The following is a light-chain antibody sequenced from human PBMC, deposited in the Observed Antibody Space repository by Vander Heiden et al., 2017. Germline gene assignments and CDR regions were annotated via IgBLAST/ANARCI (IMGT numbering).Light chain of an antibody. CDR3: GTWDSSLSNAV. J-gene: IGLJ1*01. CDR2: DNN. CDR1: SSNIGKNY. Sequence: QSVLTQPPSVSAAPSQKVTIPCSGSSSNIGKNYVSWYQQVPGTAPKLLIYDNNKRPSGIPDRFSGSKSGTSATLGITGLQTGDEADYYCGTWDSSLSNAVFGTGTKVTVL. V-gene: IGLV1-51*01.